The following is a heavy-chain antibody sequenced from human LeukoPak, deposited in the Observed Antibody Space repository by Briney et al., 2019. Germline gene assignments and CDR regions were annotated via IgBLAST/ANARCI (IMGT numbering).Heavy chain of an antibody. Sequence: GGSLRLSCVVSGFTFSNAWMSWVRQAPGKGLEWVGRIKSKTDGGTTDYAAPVKGRFTISRDDSKNTLYLQMNSLKTEDTAVYYRTTDEVVGATYAFDIWGQGTMVTVSS. CDR3: TTDEVVGATYAFDI. CDR1: GFTFSNAW. V-gene: IGHV3-15*01. D-gene: IGHD1-26*01. CDR2: IKSKTDGGTT. J-gene: IGHJ3*02.